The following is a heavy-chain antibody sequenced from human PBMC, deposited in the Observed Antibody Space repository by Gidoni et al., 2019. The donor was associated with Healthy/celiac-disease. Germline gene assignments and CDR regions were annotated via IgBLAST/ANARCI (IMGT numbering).Heavy chain of an antibody. CDR3: AKARSRAGTYPNWFDP. V-gene: IGHV3-23*01. CDR1: GFTFSIYA. D-gene: IGHD1-1*01. Sequence: EVQLLESGGGLVQPGGSLRLPCAASGFTFSIYAMSWVRQAPGKGLEWVSAISGSGGSTYYADSVKGRFTISRDNSKNTLYLQMNSLRAEDTAVYYCAKARSRAGTYPNWFDPWGQGTLVTVSS. J-gene: IGHJ5*02. CDR2: ISGSGGST.